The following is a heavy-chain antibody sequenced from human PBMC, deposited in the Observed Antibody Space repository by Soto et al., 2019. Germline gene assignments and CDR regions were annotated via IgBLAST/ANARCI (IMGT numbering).Heavy chain of an antibody. CDR2: INHSGST. CDR1: GGSFSGYY. J-gene: IGHJ5*02. Sequence: PSETLSLTCAVYGGSFSGYYWSWIRQPPGKGLEWIGEINHSGSTNYNPSLKSRVTISVDTSKNQFSLKLSSVTAADTAVYYCARGHSSGWYYWFDPWGQGTLVTVSS. D-gene: IGHD6-19*01. V-gene: IGHV4-34*01. CDR3: ARGHSSGWYYWFDP.